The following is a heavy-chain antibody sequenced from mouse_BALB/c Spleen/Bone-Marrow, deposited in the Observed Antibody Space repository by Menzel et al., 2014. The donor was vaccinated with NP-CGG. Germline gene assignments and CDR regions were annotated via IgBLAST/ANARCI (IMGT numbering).Heavy chain of an antibody. D-gene: IGHD1-1*01. CDR1: GFDFSRYW. CDR3: ARPDYYGYLNY. J-gene: IGHJ2*01. CDR2: INPDSRTI. V-gene: IGHV4-1*02. Sequence: EVKLEESGGGLVQPGGSLKLSCAASGFDFSRYWMSWVRQAPGKGLEWIGEINPDSRTINYSPSLKDKFITSRDNAKNTLYLRLNKVRSEDTALYYCARPDYYGYLNYWGQGTTLTVSS.